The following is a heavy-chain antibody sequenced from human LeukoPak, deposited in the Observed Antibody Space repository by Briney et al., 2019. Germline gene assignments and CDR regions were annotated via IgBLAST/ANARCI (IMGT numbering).Heavy chain of an antibody. D-gene: IGHD3-10*01. Sequence: GGSLRLSCAASGLTSSSYSMNLVRQAPGKGLGWVSAISSSSSYIYYADSVKGRFTISRDNAKNSLYLQMNSLRAEDTAVYYCARDYLVRGVTNYYYYGMDVWGKGTTVTVSS. CDR1: GLTSSSYS. CDR3: ARDYLVRGVTNYYYYGMDV. V-gene: IGHV3-21*01. CDR2: ISSSSSYI. J-gene: IGHJ6*04.